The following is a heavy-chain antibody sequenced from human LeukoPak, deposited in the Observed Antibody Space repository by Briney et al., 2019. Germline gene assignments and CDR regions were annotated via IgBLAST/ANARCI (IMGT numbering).Heavy chain of an antibody. CDR1: GFTFSRSA. CDR2: IINSGGAT. CDR3: AKDGLYYDGSEHVYYFDS. V-gene: IGHV3-23*01. D-gene: IGHD3-22*01. Sequence: PGGSLRLSCAASGFTFSRSAMTWVRQGPGTGLEFVASIINSGGATYYADSVKGRFTISRDNSKNTLYLQMNSLRAEDTALYYRAKDGLYYDGSEHVYYFDSWGQGTLVTVSS. J-gene: IGHJ4*02.